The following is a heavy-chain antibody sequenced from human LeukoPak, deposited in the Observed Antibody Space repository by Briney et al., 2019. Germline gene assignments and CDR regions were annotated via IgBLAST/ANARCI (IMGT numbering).Heavy chain of an antibody. D-gene: IGHD2-8*02. CDR3: ARDTENWFDP. CDR2: IYYSGST. V-gene: IGHV4-59*01. Sequence: SQTLSLTCTVSGGSISSYYWSWIRQPPGKGLEWIGYIYYSGSTNYNPSLKSRVTISVDTSKNQFSLKLSSVTAAATAVYYCARDTENWFDPWGQGTLVTVSS. J-gene: IGHJ5*02. CDR1: GGSISSYY.